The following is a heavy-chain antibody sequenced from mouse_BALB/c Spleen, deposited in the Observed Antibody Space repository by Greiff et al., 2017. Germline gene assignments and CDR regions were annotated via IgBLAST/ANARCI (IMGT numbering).Heavy chain of an antibody. V-gene: IGHV5-9-3*01. CDR2: ISSGGSYT. J-gene: IGHJ3*01. CDR1: GFTFSSYA. CDR3: ARQDGNYEGFAY. Sequence: DVMLVESGGGLVKPGGSLKLSCAASGFTFSSYAMSWVRQTPEKRLEWVATISSGGSYTYYPDSVKGRFTISRDNAKNTLYLQMSSLRSEDTAMYYCARQDGNYEGFAYWGQGTLVTVSA. D-gene: IGHD2-1*01.